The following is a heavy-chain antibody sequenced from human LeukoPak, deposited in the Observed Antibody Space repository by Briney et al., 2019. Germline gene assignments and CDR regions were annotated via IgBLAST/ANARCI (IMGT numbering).Heavy chain of an antibody. V-gene: IGHV1-69*06. Sequence: GASVKVSCKASGGTFSSYAISWARQAPGQGLEWMGGIIPIFGTANYAQKFRGRVTITADKSTRTAYMELSSLRSEDTAVYYCARDFDYYGSGSYPWGQGTLVTVSS. J-gene: IGHJ5*02. CDR3: ARDFDYYGSGSYP. CDR1: GGTFSSYA. CDR2: IIPIFGTA. D-gene: IGHD3-10*01.